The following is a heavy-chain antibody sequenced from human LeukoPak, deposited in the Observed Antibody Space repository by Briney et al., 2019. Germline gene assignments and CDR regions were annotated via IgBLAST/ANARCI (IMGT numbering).Heavy chain of an antibody. Sequence: PGGSLRLSCAASGFTFSSYGMHWVRQAPGKGLEWVAVIWYDGSNKYYADSVKGRFTISRDNSKNTLYLQMNSLRAEDTAVYYCAKEYSSSWSDYWGQGTLVTVSS. CDR1: GFTFSSYG. D-gene: IGHD6-13*01. V-gene: IGHV3-33*06. CDR3: AKEYSSSWSDY. J-gene: IGHJ4*02. CDR2: IWYDGSNK.